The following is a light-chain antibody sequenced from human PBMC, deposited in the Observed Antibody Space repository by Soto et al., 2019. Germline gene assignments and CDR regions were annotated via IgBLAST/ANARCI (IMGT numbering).Light chain of an antibody. CDR2: DVS. CDR1: SSDVGGYNY. V-gene: IGLV2-14*01. Sequence: QSVLTQPASVSGSPGQSITISCTGTSSDVGGYNYVSWYQQHPGKAPKLMIYDVSNRPSGVSNRFSGSKSGNTASLTISGLQAEDEADYYCSSYTSSSPVVFGGWTKLTVL. CDR3: SSYTSSSPVV. J-gene: IGLJ2*01.